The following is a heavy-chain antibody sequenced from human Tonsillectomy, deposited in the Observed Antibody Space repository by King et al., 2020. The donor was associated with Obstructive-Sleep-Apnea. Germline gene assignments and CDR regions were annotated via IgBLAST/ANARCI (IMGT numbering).Heavy chain of an antibody. Sequence: VQLQESGPGLVKPSETLSLKCTVSGYSISGGYYWGWIRQPPGKGLEWIGNIYHTGNTYHNPSLKSRVTISVDTSKNQFSLKLTSVTVADTAVYYCARLVFGEQQLVFGSMYHFDHWGQGTLVTVSS. CDR2: IYHTGNT. J-gene: IGHJ4*02. CDR3: ARLVFGEQQLVFGSMYHFDH. D-gene: IGHD6-13*01. V-gene: IGHV4-38-2*02. CDR1: GYSISGGYY.